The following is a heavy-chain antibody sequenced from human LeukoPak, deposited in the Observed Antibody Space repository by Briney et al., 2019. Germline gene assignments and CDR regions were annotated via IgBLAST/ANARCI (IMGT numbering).Heavy chain of an antibody. D-gene: IGHD3-16*01. CDR2: SYTSGST. J-gene: IGHJ4*02. Sequence: SETLSLTCTVSRGSISSYYWSWIRQPAGKGLEEIGRSYTSGSTNYNPSLKSRVTMSVDTSKNQFSLKLSSVTAADTDVYYCARDLGGIYDTQRTDGDYWGQGTLVTVSS. CDR1: RGSISSYY. CDR3: ARDLGGIYDTQRTDGDY. V-gene: IGHV4-4*07.